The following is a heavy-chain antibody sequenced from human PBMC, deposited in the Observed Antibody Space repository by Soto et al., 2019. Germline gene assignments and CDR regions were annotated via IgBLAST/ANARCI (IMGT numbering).Heavy chain of an antibody. CDR3: AEAKQLATSPRYGMDV. J-gene: IGHJ6*02. Sequence: SLRLSCAASGFTFSSYAMSWVRQAPGKGLEWVSAISGSGGSTYYADSVKGRFTISRDNSKNTLYLQMNSLRAEDTAVYYCAEAKQLATSPRYGMDVWGQGTTVTVSS. CDR2: ISGSGGST. V-gene: IGHV3-23*01. D-gene: IGHD6-6*01. CDR1: GFTFSSYA.